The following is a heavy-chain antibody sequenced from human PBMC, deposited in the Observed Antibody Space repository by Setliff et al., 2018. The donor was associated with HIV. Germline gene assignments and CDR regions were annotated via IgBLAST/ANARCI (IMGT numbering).Heavy chain of an antibody. V-gene: IGHV4-59*11. CDR2: LSYTGST. D-gene: IGHD3-9*01. J-gene: IGHJ6*03. CDR3: ARVSPPPDNYYHYYMDV. CDR1: GGSISSHY. Sequence: PSETLSLTCTVSGGSISSHYWGWIRQPPGKGLEWIGYLSYTGSTNYNPSLKSRVTISVDTSKNQFSLRLTSVTAADTALYYCARVSPPPDNYYHYYMDVWGKGTTVTVS.